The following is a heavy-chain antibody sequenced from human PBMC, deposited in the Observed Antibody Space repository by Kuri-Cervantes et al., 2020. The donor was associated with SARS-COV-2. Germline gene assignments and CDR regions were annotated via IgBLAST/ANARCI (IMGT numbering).Heavy chain of an antibody. J-gene: IGHJ4*02. CDR3: ATDFGYSSSSHADY. CDR2: INRSGCSN. D-gene: IGHD6-6*01. Sequence: ASVKVSCKASGYTFTSYYMHCVRQAPGQGLEWMGIINRSGCSNSYAQKFQGRVTMTEDTSTDTAYMELSSLRAEDTAVYYCATDFGYSSSSHADYWGQGTLVTVSS. CDR1: GYTFTSYY. V-gene: IGHV1-46*01.